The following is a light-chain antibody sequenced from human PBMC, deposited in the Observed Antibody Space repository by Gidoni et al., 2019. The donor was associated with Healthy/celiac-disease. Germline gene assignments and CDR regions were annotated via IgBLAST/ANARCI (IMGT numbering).Light chain of an antibody. Sequence: DIQMTQSPSSLSASVGDRVTITCRASQSTSSYVNWYQQKPGKAPKLLIYAASSLQSGVPSLFSGSGSGADFTLTISSLQPEDFATYYCQQSYSTPPTFGGGTKVEIK. J-gene: IGKJ4*01. CDR1: QSTSSY. V-gene: IGKV1-39*01. CDR2: AAS. CDR3: QQSYSTPPT.